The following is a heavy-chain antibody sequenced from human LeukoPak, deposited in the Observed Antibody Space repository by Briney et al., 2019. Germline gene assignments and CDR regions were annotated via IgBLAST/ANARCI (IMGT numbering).Heavy chain of an antibody. J-gene: IGHJ4*02. CDR1: GFTFSSYW. D-gene: IGHD6-13*01. CDR3: ARGNTAAAGTLGY. Sequence: QPGGSLRLSCAASGFTFSSYWMTWVRQAPGKGLEWVATIKQDGSEKYYVDSVKGGFTISRDNAKNSLYLQMNSLRAEDTAVFSCARGNTAAAGTLGYWGQGTLVTVSS. V-gene: IGHV3-7*01. CDR2: IKQDGSEK.